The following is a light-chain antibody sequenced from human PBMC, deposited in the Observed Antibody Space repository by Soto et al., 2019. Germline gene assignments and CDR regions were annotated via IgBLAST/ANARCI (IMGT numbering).Light chain of an antibody. CDR2: LGS. CDR1: QSLLHSNGYNY. CDR3: MQALQTPLT. J-gene: IGKJ4*01. V-gene: IGKV2-28*01. Sequence: DIVMTQSPLSLPVTAGEPASISCRSSQSLLHSNGYNYLDWYLQKPGQSPQLLIYLGSNRASGVPDRFRGSGSGTDFTLKISRVEAEDVGVYYCMQALQTPLTFGGWTKVEIK.